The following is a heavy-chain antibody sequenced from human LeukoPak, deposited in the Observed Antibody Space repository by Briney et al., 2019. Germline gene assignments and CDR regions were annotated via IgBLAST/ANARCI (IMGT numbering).Heavy chain of an antibody. V-gene: IGHV4-34*01. Sequence: SETLSLTCAVYGGSFSGYYWSWIRQPPGKGLEWIGEINHSGSTNYNPSLKSRVTISVDTSKNQFSLKLSSVTAADTAVYYCARRPRGYGSGSYTIDDWGQGTLVTVSS. D-gene: IGHD3-10*01. J-gene: IGHJ4*02. CDR3: ARRPRGYGSGSYTIDD. CDR2: INHSGST. CDR1: GGSFSGYY.